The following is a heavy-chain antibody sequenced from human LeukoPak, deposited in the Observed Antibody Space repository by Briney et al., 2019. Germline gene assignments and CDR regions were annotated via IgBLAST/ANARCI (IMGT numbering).Heavy chain of an antibody. Sequence: PGGSLRLSCAASGFTFSNFAMSWVRQAPGKGLDWVSAITGSGDSTYYADSVKGRFTISRDNSKNTLYLQMNSLRAEDTAVYYCAKACAGCSAGGWFDPWGQGALVTVSS. V-gene: IGHV3-23*01. CDR2: ITGSGDST. J-gene: IGHJ5*02. CDR1: GFTFSNFA. D-gene: IGHD2-15*01. CDR3: AKACAGCSAGGWFDP.